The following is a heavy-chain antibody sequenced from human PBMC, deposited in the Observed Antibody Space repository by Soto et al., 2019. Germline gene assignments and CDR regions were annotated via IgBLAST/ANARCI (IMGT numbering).Heavy chain of an antibody. J-gene: IGHJ6*02. CDR3: ARDHVLWPRDYYYGMDV. Sequence: GGSLRLSFAASGFTFSSYCMHWVRQAPGKGLVWVSRINSDGSSTSYADSVKGRFTISRDNAKNTLYLQMNSLRAEDTAVYYCARDHVLWPRDYYYGMDVWGQGTTVTVSS. V-gene: IGHV3-74*01. D-gene: IGHD3-10*01. CDR1: GFTFSSYC. CDR2: INSDGSST.